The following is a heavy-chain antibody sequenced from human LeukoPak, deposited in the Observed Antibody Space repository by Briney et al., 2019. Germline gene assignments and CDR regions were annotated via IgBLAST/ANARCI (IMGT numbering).Heavy chain of an antibody. CDR3: ARVYGGYDPFDY. Sequence: ASVKVSCKASGYTFTSYYLHWVRQAPGQGLEWMETINPSGGSTSYAQKFQGRVTMTRDTSTSTVYMELSSLRSEDTAVYYCARVYGGYDPFDYWGQGTLVTVSS. V-gene: IGHV1-46*01. CDR2: INPSGGST. J-gene: IGHJ4*02. CDR1: GYTFTSYY. D-gene: IGHD5-12*01.